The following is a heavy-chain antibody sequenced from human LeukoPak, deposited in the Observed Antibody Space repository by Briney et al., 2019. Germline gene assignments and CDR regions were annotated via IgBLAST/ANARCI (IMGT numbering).Heavy chain of an antibody. CDR2: IIPIFGTA. V-gene: IGHV1-69*06. J-gene: IGHJ4*02. CDR1: GGTFSSYA. Sequence: GASVKVSCKASGGTFSSYAISWVRQAPGQGLEWMGGIIPIFGTANYAQKFQGRVTITADKSTSTAYMELSSLRSEDTAVYYCARPREVYAGPFDYWGQGTLVTVSS. CDR3: ARPREVYAGPFDY. D-gene: IGHD2-8*01.